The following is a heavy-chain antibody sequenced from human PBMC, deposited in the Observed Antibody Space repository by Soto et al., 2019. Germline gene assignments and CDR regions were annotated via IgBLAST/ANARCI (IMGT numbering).Heavy chain of an antibody. V-gene: IGHV1-18*01. CDR2: ISDYNGNT. CDR3: AREPNYFDY. J-gene: IGHJ4*02. Sequence: QVQLVQSGAEVKKPGASVKVSCKASGYTFTSYGISWVRQAPGQGLEWMGWISDYNGNTKHAQKLQGRVTMTTDTPTITPDMALRRLRSADTVVYYCAREPNYFDYWGQRTLVTVSS. CDR1: GYTFTSYG.